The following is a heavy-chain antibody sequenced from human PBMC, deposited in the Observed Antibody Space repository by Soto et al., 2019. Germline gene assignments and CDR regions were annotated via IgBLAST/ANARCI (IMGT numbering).Heavy chain of an antibody. V-gene: IGHV3-73*01. CDR1: GFTFSGST. CDR2: IRGKANNYAA. D-gene: IGHD2-15*01. CDR3: TRSAGHYGVPRRGGVFYTYYMDV. J-gene: IGHJ6*03. Sequence: EVQLVESGGDLVQPGGSLKLSCAASGFTFSGSTIHWVRQASGKGLEWLGRIRGKANNYAATYGASVKGRITMSRDDSQYTSYLQINRLRTEVTAVYSCTRSAGHYGVPRRGGVFYTYYMDVWGKGTTVTVSS.